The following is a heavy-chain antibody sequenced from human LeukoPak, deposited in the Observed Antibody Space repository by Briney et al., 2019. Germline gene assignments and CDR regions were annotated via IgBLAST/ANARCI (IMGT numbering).Heavy chain of an antibody. J-gene: IGHJ4*02. D-gene: IGHD6-13*01. V-gene: IGHV3-30*18. CDR2: ISYDGSNK. CDR1: GFTFSSYG. Sequence: GRCLRLSCAASGFTFSSYGMHGVCQAPGKGLEWVAVISYDGSNKYYADSVKGRFTISRDNSKNTLYLQMNSLRAEDTAVYYCAKDRIAAAGIFDYWGQGTLVTVSS. CDR3: AKDRIAAAGIFDY.